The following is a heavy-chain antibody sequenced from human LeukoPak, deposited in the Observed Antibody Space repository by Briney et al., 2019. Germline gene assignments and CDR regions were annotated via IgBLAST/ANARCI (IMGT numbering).Heavy chain of an antibody. J-gene: IGHJ4*02. CDR3: AMGGRSSGWYYFDY. D-gene: IGHD6-19*01. CDR2: ISSSGSTI. V-gene: IGHV3-11*01. Sequence: GGSLRLSCAASGLTFSDCYMSWMRQAPGQGLEWVSYISSSGSTIYYAHSVKGRFTISRDNAKNSLYLQMNSLRAEDTAVYYCAMGGRSSGWYYFDYWGQGTLVTVSS. CDR1: GLTFSDCY.